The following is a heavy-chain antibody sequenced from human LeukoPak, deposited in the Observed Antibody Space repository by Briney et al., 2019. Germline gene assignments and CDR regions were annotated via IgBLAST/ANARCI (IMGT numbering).Heavy chain of an antibody. CDR1: GFTFSSYA. D-gene: IGHD2-15*01. V-gene: IGHV3-23*01. CDR3: AKDLKVAATTIPNNYFDY. J-gene: IGHJ4*02. CDR2: ISGSGGST. Sequence: GGSLRLSCAASGFTFSSYAMSWVRQAPGKGLEWVSAISGSGGSTYYADSVKGRFTISRDNSKNTLYLQMNSLRAEDTAVYYCAKDLKVAATTIPNNYFDYWGQGTRSPSPQ.